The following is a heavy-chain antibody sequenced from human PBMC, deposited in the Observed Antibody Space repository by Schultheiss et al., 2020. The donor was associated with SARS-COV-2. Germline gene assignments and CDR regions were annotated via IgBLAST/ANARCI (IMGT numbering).Heavy chain of an antibody. D-gene: IGHD6-6*01. V-gene: IGHV4-39*01. Sequence: SETLSLTCTVSGGSISSSSYYWGWIRQPPGKGLEWIGSIYYSGSTYYNPSLKSRVTISVDTSKNQFSLKLSSVTATDTAVYYCARHGDSSSSPYNWFDPWGQGTLVTVSS. CDR1: GGSISSSSYY. CDR2: IYYSGST. J-gene: IGHJ5*02. CDR3: ARHGDSSSSPYNWFDP.